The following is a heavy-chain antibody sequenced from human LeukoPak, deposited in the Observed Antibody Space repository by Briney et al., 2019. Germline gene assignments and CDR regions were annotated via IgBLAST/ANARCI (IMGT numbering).Heavy chain of an antibody. CDR1: GGSFSGYY. CDR3: ARGKSSTMVRGVKNYYYYYMDV. J-gene: IGHJ6*03. D-gene: IGHD3-10*01. V-gene: IGHV4-34*01. Sequence: PSETLSLTCAVYGGSFSGYYWSWIRQPPGKGLEWIGEINHSGSTNYNPSLKSRVTISVDTSKNQFSLKLSSVTAADTAVYYCARGKSSTMVRGVKNYYYYYMDVWGKGTTVTVSS. CDR2: INHSGST.